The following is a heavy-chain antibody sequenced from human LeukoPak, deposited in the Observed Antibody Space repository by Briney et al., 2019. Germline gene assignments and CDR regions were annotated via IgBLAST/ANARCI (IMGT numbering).Heavy chain of an antibody. D-gene: IGHD1-26*01. Sequence: SQTLSLTCTVSGGSVSSNRYYWTWIRQPAGKGLEWIGHIYSSGITHYNPSLKSRVTISVDTSKNQFSLKLSSVTAADTAVYYCARNPYSGSYFGYWGQGTLVTVSS. CDR3: ARNPYSGSYFGY. V-gene: IGHV4-61*09. CDR1: GGSVSSNRYY. J-gene: IGHJ4*02. CDR2: IYSSGIT.